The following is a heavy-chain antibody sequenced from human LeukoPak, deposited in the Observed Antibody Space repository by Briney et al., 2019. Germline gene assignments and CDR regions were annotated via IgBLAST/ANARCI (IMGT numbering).Heavy chain of an antibody. CDR3: VRLQNNYYGSGSYYSPFDY. D-gene: IGHD3-10*01. J-gene: IGHJ4*02. CDR2: IYPDDSDT. CDR1: GYSFTTYW. V-gene: IGHV5-51*01. Sequence: GESLKISCKGSGYSFTTYWVGWVRQMPGKDLEWMGIIYPDDSDTRYSPSFQGQVTISADRSISTAYLQWSSLEASDTAMYYCVRLQNNYYGSGSYYSPFDYWGQGTLVTVSS.